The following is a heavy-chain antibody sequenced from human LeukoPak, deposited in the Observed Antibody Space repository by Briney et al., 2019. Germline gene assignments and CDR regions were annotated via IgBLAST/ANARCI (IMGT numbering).Heavy chain of an antibody. V-gene: IGHV3-21*01. J-gene: IGHJ4*02. CDR2: ISSSSYI. Sequence: GGSLGLSCAASGFTFSSYSMNWVRQAPGKGLEWVSSISSSSYIYYADSVKGRFTISSDNAKNSLYLQMNSLRAEDTAVYYCARRDSSSWDYWGQGTLVTVSS. D-gene: IGHD6-13*01. CDR1: GFTFSSYS. CDR3: ARRDSSSWDY.